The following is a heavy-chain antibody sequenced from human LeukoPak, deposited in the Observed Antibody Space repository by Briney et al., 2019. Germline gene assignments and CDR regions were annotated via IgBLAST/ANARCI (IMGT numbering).Heavy chain of an antibody. CDR2: IYYSGST. CDR1: GGSISSYY. CDR3: ARRTVTTRSAFDI. D-gene: IGHD4-17*01. Sequence: TSETLSLTCTVSGGSISSYYWTWIRQPPGKGLEWIGYIYYSGSTNYNPSLKSRVTISVDTSKNQFSLKLSSVTAADTAVYYCARRTVTTRSAFDIWGQGTMVTVSS. V-gene: IGHV4-59*08. J-gene: IGHJ3*02.